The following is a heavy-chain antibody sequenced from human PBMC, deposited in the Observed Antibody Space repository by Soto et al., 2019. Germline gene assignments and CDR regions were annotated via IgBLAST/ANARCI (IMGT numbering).Heavy chain of an antibody. V-gene: IGHV4-59*01. CDR3: ARSLRLVYCSGGSCYGPENDAFDI. CDR1: GGSISSYY. Sequence: PSETLSLTCAVSGGSISSYYWSWIRQSPGKGLEWIGYIYYSGSTNYNPSLKSRVTISVDTSKNQFSLKLSSVTAADTAVYYCARSLRLVYCSGGSCYGPENDAFDIWGQGTMVTVSS. CDR2: IYYSGST. J-gene: IGHJ3*02. D-gene: IGHD2-15*01.